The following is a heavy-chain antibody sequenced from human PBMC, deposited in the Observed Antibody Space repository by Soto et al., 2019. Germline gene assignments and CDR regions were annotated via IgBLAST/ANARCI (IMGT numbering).Heavy chain of an antibody. Sequence: SQTLSLTCAISGGSVSSNSAAWNWIRQSPSRGLEWLGRTYYRSKWYNDYAVSVKSRITINPDTSKNQFSLQLNSVTPEDTAGYYCAREPSYSSSWYYYYGMDVWGQGTTVTVSS. CDR3: AREPSYSSSWYYYYGMDV. V-gene: IGHV6-1*01. CDR2: TYYRSKWYN. D-gene: IGHD6-13*01. J-gene: IGHJ6*02. CDR1: GGSVSSNSAA.